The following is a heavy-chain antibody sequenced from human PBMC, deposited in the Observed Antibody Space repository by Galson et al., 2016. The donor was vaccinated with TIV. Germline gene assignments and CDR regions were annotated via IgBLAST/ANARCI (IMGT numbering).Heavy chain of an antibody. CDR3: AREGYSSGHCGAFDI. Sequence: SLRLSCAVSDVTFSSSVMTWVRQAPGKGLEWVSTISGIYGHTHYADSVKGRFTISGDNSKNIMFLRMNSLRAEDTAMYYCAREGYSSGHCGAFDIWGRGILVTVSS. V-gene: IGHV3-23*01. D-gene: IGHD3-22*01. J-gene: IGHJ4*02. CDR1: DVTFSSSV. CDR2: ISGIYGHT.